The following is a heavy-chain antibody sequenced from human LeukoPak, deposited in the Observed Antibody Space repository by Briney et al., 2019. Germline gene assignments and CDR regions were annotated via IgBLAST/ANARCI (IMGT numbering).Heavy chain of an antibody. Sequence: ASVKVSCKASGGTFSSYVISWVRQAPGQGLEWMGWISAYNGHTNYAQKLQGRVTMTTDTSTSTAYMELRSLRSDDTAVYYCATLFSVWQQNPWGQGTLVTVSS. CDR1: GGTFSSYV. D-gene: IGHD6-13*01. CDR3: ATLFSVWQQNP. J-gene: IGHJ5*02. CDR2: ISAYNGHT. V-gene: IGHV1-18*01.